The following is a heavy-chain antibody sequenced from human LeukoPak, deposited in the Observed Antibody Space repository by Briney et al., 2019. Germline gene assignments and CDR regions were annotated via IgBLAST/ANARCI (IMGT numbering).Heavy chain of an antibody. J-gene: IGHJ4*02. CDR2: INSDESIT. D-gene: IGHD5-24*01. CDR1: GFTFSSSW. Sequence: GGSLRLSCAASGFTFSSSWMYWVRQAPGKGLVWVSRINSDESITTYADSVRGRFTISRDDSKNTLCLRMNSLRAEDTAVYYCARHGRDGYNVFEYWGQGTLVTVSS. CDR3: ARHGRDGYNVFEY. V-gene: IGHV3-74*01.